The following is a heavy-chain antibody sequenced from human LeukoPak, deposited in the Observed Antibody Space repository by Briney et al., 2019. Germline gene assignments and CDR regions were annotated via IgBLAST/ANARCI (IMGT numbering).Heavy chain of an antibody. CDR3: ARAPTIERWLQFDY. CDR1: GGSISSGDYY. V-gene: IGHV4-30-4*01. J-gene: IGHJ4*02. Sequence: SETLSLTCTVSGGSISSGDYYWSWLRQPPGKGLEWIGYIYYSGSTYYNPSLKSRVTISVDTSKNQFSLKLSSVTAAATSVYYCARAPTIERWLQFDYWGQGTLVTVSS. CDR2: IYYSGST. D-gene: IGHD5-24*01.